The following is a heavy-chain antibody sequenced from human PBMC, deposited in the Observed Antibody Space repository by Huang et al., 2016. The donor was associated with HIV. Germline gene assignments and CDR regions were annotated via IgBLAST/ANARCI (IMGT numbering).Heavy chain of an antibody. V-gene: IGHV3-7*01. CDR1: GFTFRSYW. J-gene: IGHJ4*02. CDR3: ARGFQAKPGDY. Sequence: EVHLVESGGGLVRPGRSLRLSCAASGFTFRSYWMNWVRQAPGRVLEGVGNINLDGSERFYVDAVRGRFTISRDNANNSVSLQVNSLKAEDTGVYYCARGFQAKPGDYWGQGTLVTVSS. CDR2: INLDGSER.